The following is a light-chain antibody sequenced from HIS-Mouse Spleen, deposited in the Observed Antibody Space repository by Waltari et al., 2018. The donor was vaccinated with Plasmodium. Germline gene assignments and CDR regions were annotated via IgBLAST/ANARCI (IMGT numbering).Light chain of an antibody. V-gene: IGLV3-10*01. CDR3: YSTDSSGNHRV. CDR2: EDS. CDR1: ESPKKY. Sequence: SYYLTQPPSVSVSPGQTARLTCSGDESPKKYADWYQQKSGQAPVLVIYEDSKRPSGIPERFSGSSSGTMATLTISGAQVEDEADYYCYSTDSSGNHRVFGGGTKLTVL. J-gene: IGLJ3*02.